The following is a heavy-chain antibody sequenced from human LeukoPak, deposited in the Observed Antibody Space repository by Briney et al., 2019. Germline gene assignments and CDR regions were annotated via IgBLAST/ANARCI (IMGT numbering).Heavy chain of an antibody. CDR2: IYYSGST. CDR1: GGSISSYY. CDR3: ARHGTMAQGVIDY. Sequence: SETLPLTCTVSGGSISSYYWSWIRQPPGKGLEWIGYIYYSGSTNYNPSLKSRVTLSVDTSKNQFSLKLSSVTAADTAVYYCARHGTMAQGVIDYWGQGTLVTVSS. D-gene: IGHD3-10*01. J-gene: IGHJ4*02. V-gene: IGHV4-59*08.